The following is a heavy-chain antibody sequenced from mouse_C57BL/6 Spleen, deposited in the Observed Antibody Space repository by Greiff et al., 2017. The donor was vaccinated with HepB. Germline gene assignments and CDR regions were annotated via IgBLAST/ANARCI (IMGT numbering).Heavy chain of an antibody. V-gene: IGHV1-50*01. J-gene: IGHJ3*01. D-gene: IGHD6-5*01. CDR1: GYTFTSYW. CDR2: IDPSDSYT. Sequence: VQLQQPGAELVKPGASVKLSCKASGYTFTSYWMQWVKQRPGQGLEWIGEIDPSDSYTNYNQKFKGKATLTVDTSSSTAYMQLSSLTSEDSAVYYCATYSSRFAYWGQGTLVTVSA. CDR3: ATYSSRFAY.